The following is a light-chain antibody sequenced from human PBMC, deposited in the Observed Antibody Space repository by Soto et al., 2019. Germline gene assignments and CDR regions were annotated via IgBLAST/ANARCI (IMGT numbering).Light chain of an antibody. CDR1: QNINSY. CDR2: AAS. V-gene: IGKV1-39*01. J-gene: IGKJ1*01. Sequence: DIQMTQSPSSLSASVGDRVTITCRASQNINSYLNWYQQKPGKAPKLLIYAASSLQSVVPSRFSGSGSGTDFTLTISSLQPEDFATYYCQQSYTTPPTFGQGTKVEIK. CDR3: QQSYTTPPT.